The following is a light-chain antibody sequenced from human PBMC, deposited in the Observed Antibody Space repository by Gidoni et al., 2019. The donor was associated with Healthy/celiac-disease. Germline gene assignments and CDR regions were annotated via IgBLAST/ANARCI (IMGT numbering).Light chain of an antibody. V-gene: IGKV1-39*01. CDR2: AAS. CDR1: QSISSY. CDR3: QQSYSTLSRT. Sequence: DIQLTQSPSSLSASVRDRVTITCRASQSISSYLNWYQQKPGEASQLLIYAASSLQSGVPSRFSGSRSGTAFTLTISSLQPEDFATYYCQQSYSTLSRTFGQGTKLEIK. J-gene: IGKJ2*02.